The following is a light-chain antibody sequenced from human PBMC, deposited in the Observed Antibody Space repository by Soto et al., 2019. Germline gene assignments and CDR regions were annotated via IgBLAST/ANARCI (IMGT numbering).Light chain of an antibody. Sequence: QSALTQPASVSGSPGQSITISCTGTSSDVGDYNYVSWYQHHPGKAPKLMIYEVGNRPSGVSSRFSGSKSDNTASLTISGLQADDEADYYCGIYTSSTNQWVFGGGTKLTVL. CDR3: GIYTSSTNQWV. CDR2: EVG. V-gene: IGLV2-14*01. CDR1: SSDVGDYNY. J-gene: IGLJ3*02.